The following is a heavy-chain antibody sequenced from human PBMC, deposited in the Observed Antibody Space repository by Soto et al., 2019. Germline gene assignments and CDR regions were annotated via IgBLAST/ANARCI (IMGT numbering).Heavy chain of an antibody. CDR2: IYHSGTT. Sequence: SETLSLTCAFSVDSISRGYHWAWIRQPPGKGLEWVASIYHSGTTYYNPSLTGRLTISVDTSKNEFSLKVSSVTAADSAVYYCARPDQVGYYPYCGQG. CDR3: ARPDQVGYYPY. J-gene: IGHJ4*02. D-gene: IGHD3-3*01. V-gene: IGHV4-38-2*01. CDR1: VDSISRGYH.